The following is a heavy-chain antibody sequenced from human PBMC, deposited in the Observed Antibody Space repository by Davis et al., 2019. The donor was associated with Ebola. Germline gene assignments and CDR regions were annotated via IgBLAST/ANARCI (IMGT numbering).Heavy chain of an antibody. V-gene: IGHV3-74*03. Sequence: GESLKISCAVSGITFSRYAMHWVRQAPGKGLVWVSRIKSDGTTISYADSVKGRFTISRDNAKNTLFLQMNSLRVDDTAVYYCARGLSGTYGFDYWGQGTLVTVSS. CDR2: IKSDGTTI. CDR1: GITFSRYA. CDR3: ARGLSGTYGFDY. J-gene: IGHJ4*02. D-gene: IGHD1-26*01.